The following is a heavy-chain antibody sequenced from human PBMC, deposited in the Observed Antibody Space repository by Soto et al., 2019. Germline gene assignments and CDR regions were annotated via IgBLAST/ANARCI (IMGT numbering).Heavy chain of an antibody. J-gene: IGHJ6*02. CDR3: ARDREDSGYDPDGGMDV. D-gene: IGHD5-12*01. V-gene: IGHV3-30-3*01. Sequence: GGSLRLSCAASGFTFSSYAMHWVHQAPGKGLEWVAVISYDGSNKYYADSVKGRFTISRDNSKNTLYLQMNSLRAEDTAVYYCARDREDSGYDPDGGMDVWGQGTTVTVSS. CDR2: ISYDGSNK. CDR1: GFTFSSYA.